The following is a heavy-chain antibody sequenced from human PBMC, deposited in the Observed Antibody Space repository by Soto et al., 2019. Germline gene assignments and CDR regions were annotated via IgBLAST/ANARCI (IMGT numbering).Heavy chain of an antibody. J-gene: IGHJ6*02. V-gene: IGHV1-46*01. CDR1: GYTFTSYY. CDR3: ASQYSSIAAADDYYYGMDV. D-gene: IGHD6-13*01. CDR2: INPSGGST. Sequence: ASVKVSCKASGYTFTSYYMHWVRQAPGQGLEWMGIINPSGGSTSYAQKFQGRVTMTRDTSTSTVYMELSSLRSEDTAVYYCASQYSSIAAADDYYYGMDVWGQGTTVTVSS.